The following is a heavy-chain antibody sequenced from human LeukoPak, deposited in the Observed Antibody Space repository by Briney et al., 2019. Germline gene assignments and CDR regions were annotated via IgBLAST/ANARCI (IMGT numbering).Heavy chain of an antibody. CDR1: GGSFSSGSYY. D-gene: IGHD3-9*01. Sequence: SETLSLTCTVSGGSFSSGSYYWSWIRQPPGKGLEWIGYIYYSGSTNYNPSLKSRVTISVDTSKSQFSLKLSSVTAADTAVYYCARALGYYDILTGYYPDAFDIWGQGTMVTVSS. V-gene: IGHV4-61*01. CDR3: ARALGYYDILTGYYPDAFDI. J-gene: IGHJ3*02. CDR2: IYYSGST.